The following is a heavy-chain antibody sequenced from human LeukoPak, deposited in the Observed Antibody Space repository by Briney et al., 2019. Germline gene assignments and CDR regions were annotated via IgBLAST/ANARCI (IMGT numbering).Heavy chain of an antibody. V-gene: IGHV4-34*01. Sequence: SETLSLTCAVYGRSFSGYYWSWIRQPPGKGLEWIGEINHSGSTNYNPSLKSRVTISVDTSKNQFSLKLSSVTAADTAVYYCASPRGGYSGYAPFDYWGQGTLVTVSS. D-gene: IGHD5-12*01. CDR3: ASPRGGYSGYAPFDY. J-gene: IGHJ4*02. CDR2: INHSGST. CDR1: GRSFSGYY.